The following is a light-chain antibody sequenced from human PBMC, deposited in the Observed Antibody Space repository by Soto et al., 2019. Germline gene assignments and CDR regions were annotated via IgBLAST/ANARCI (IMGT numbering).Light chain of an antibody. V-gene: IGKV3-11*01. CDR1: QNVRTF. Sequence: EVVLTQSPATLSLSPGERATLSYRASQNVRTFLDCYPQKPGQAPRLLIYGASNRATGIPARFSGSGSGTDVNLTISSLEPEYFVVCYCQQHSHWPPWPCGQGTSVEIQ. CDR3: QQHSHWPPWP. CDR2: GAS. J-gene: IGKJ1*01.